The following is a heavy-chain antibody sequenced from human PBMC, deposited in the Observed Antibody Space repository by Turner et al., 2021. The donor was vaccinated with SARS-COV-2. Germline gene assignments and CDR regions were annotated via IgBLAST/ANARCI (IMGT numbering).Heavy chain of an antibody. CDR1: GGSFSGYL. V-gene: IGHV4-34*01. CDR3: ARAVGMAASTRPNPGDSNAHRWFDF. J-gene: IGHJ5*01. D-gene: IGHD4-4*01. CDR2: INHRGTT. Sequence: QVQLQQWGAGLLKPSETLSLTCGVYGGSFSGYLWSWVRQPPGKGPEWIGEINHRGTTNSNPSLKSRVTISVDTSKNQFSLNVTSVTPADTAVYYCARAVGMAASTRPNPGDSNAHRWFDFWGQGTLVTVSS.